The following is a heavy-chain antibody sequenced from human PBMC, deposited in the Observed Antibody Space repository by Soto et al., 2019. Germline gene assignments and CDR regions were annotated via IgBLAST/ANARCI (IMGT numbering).Heavy chain of an antibody. D-gene: IGHD6-6*01. Sequence: QVQLVESGGGVVQPGRSLRLSCAASGFTFSGYAMHWVRQAPGKGLEWVAATPYDETYKYYADSVKGRFTISRANSKNTLFLQMNSLRTEDMSVYSCARQGGSSGIWYFDYWGQGSLVTVSS. CDR2: TPYDETYK. J-gene: IGHJ4*02. V-gene: IGHV3-30*04. CDR1: GFTFSGYA. CDR3: ARQGGSSGIWYFDY.